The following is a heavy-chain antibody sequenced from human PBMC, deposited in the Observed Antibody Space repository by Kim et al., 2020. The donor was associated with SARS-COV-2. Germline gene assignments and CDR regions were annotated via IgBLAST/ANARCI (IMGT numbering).Heavy chain of an antibody. D-gene: IGHD2-21*02. CDR3: ARGPPIVGGDCYSL. CDR2: IYYTGSS. J-gene: IGHJ4*02. CDR1: GGSISSGDYY. Sequence: SETLSLTCTVSGGSISSGDYYWSWIRQPPGKGLEWIGYIYYTGSSHYNPSLNSRVTISIDTSKNQFSLKLSSVTAADTAVYYCARGPPIVGGDCYSLWGQGTLVTVSS. V-gene: IGHV4-30-4*01.